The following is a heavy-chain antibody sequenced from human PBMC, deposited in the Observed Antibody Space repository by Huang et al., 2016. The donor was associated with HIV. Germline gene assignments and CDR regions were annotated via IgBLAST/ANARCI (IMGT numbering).Heavy chain of an antibody. D-gene: IGHD6-13*01. J-gene: IGHJ3*01. V-gene: IGHV1-69*13. CDR3: ARDLTGTRAAAAGIRGDAFDV. Sequence: VQLVQSGAEVKKPGSSVKVSCKASGGTFGSYDISWVRQAPGQGLEWMGGIIPIFDTVNYAQKFQGRVRITADGSTSTAYMDLTSLRSEDTAVYYCARDLTGTRAAAAGIRGDAFDVWGQGTLVTVSS. CDR2: IIPIFDTV. CDR1: GGTFGSYD.